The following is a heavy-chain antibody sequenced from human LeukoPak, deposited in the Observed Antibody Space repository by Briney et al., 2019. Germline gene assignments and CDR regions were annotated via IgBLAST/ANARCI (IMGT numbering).Heavy chain of an antibody. Sequence: PGGSLRLSCAASGFTFSSYGMSWVRQAPGKGLEWVSAVSGSGGSTYYADSVKGRFTISRDNSKNTLYLQMNSLRAEDTAVYYCAKGNWREDLDIVVVVAATPAPFDYWGQGTLVTVSS. CDR2: VSGSGGST. J-gene: IGHJ4*02. CDR3: AKGNWREDLDIVVVVAATPAPFDY. D-gene: IGHD2-15*01. CDR1: GFTFSSYG. V-gene: IGHV3-23*01.